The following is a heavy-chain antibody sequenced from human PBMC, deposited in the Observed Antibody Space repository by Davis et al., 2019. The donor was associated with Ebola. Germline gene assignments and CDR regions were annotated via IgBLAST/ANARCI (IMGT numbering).Heavy chain of an antibody. CDR3: ARRRGSSFWGGPFDY. CDR2: IYYSGGT. J-gene: IGHJ4*02. Sequence: MPSETLSLTCTVSGGSISSGDYYWSWIRQPPGKGLEWIGYIYYSGGTFYNPSLEGRVTMSLDTSKNQFSLKLSSVTVGDTAVYYCARRRGSSFWGGPFDYWGQGSLVTVSS. V-gene: IGHV4-30-4*01. D-gene: IGHD6-13*01. CDR1: GGSISSGDYY.